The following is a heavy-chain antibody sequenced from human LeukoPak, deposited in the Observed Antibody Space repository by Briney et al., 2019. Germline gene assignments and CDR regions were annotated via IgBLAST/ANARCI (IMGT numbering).Heavy chain of an antibody. CDR2: INPNDGAT. Sequence: ASVKVSCKASGYTFTGYYMHWVRQAPRQGLEWMGWINPNDGATNYAQKFQGRVTVTRDTSINTAYMELSRLRSDDTAVYYCARTFPTYYYDSSGYYLNYWGQGTLVTVSS. CDR3: ARTFPTYYYDSSGYYLNY. CDR1: GYTFTGYY. V-gene: IGHV1-2*02. J-gene: IGHJ4*02. D-gene: IGHD3-22*01.